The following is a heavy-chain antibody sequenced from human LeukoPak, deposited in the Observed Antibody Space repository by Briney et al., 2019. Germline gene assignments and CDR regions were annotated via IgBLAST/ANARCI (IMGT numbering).Heavy chain of an antibody. D-gene: IGHD2-2*01. CDR1: GFTFSSYS. J-gene: IGHJ4*02. CDR3: AREAALVVVPAASPSDY. V-gene: IGHV3-21*01. Sequence: GGSLRLSCAASGFTFSSYSMNWVRQAPGKGLEWVSSISSSSSYIYYADSVKGRFTISRDNAKNSLYLQMNSLRAEDTAVYYCAREAALVVVPAASPSDYWGQGTLVTVSS. CDR2: ISSSSSYI.